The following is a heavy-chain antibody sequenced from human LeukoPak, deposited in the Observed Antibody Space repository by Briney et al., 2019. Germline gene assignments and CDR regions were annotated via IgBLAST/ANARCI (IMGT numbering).Heavy chain of an antibody. CDR2: ICSSGSTI. CDR1: GFTLSRYE. V-gene: IGHV3-48*03. CDR3: ARVLRGQQLDH. D-gene: IGHD6-13*01. J-gene: IGHJ4*02. Sequence: WGSLRLSCAASGFTLSRYEMNWVRQAPGKGLEWVSYICSSGSTIYYADSVKSRVTNSRDSAKNSLYLQMNSLGAEVTAVYYCARVLRGQQLDHWGQGTLVTVSS.